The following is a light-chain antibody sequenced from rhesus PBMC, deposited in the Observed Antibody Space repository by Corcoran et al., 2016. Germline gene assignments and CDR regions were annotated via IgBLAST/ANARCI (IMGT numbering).Light chain of an antibody. CDR1: QSINSN. J-gene: IGKJ4*01. CDR2: AAS. Sequence: EIVLTQSPATLSLSPGERATLSCRASQSINSNLAWYQQRPGQGPTLLIFAASARAAGLPDRFSGSGSGTDLTLTIDSLEPEDFAVYYCQQYTKWLTFGGVTKVEIK. V-gene: IGKV3-42*03. CDR3: QQYTKWLT.